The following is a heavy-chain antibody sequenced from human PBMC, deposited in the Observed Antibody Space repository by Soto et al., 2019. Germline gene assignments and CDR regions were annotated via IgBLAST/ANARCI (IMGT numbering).Heavy chain of an antibody. CDR2: IYYSGST. Sequence: LSETLSLTCTVSGGSISSSSYYWGWIRQPPGKGLEWIGNIYYSGSTYYNPSLKSRVTISVDTSKNQFSLKLSSVTAADTAVYYCARVISYGYFDYWGQGTLVTVSS. D-gene: IGHD1-26*01. V-gene: IGHV4-39*07. CDR3: ARVISYGYFDY. CDR1: GGSISSSSYY. J-gene: IGHJ4*02.